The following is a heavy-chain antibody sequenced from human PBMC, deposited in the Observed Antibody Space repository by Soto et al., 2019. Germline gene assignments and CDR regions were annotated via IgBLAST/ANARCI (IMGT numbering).Heavy chain of an antibody. V-gene: IGHV4-30-2*01. CDR2: IYNSGMT. Sequence: SETLSLTCAVSGGYISCGYYSWSWIRHPPGKGLEWIGFIYNSGMTYYNSSLKSRVTISVDRSKNHFFLNLTSVTAADTAVYYCATYRKFFQIWGQGTKVTVSS. J-gene: IGHJ3*02. CDR3: ATYRKFFQI. CDR1: GGYISCGYYS.